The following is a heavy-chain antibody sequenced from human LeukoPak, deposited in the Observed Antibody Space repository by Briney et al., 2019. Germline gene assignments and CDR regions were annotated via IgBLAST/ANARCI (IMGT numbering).Heavy chain of an antibody. Sequence: PSETLSLTCAVYGGSFSGYYWSWIRQPPGKGLEWIGEINHSGSTDYNPSLKSRVTISVDTSKNQFSLKLSSVTAADTAVYYCARPHALWTARWFDPWGQGTLVTVSS. CDR1: GGSFSGYY. CDR2: INHSGST. J-gene: IGHJ5*02. D-gene: IGHD6-6*01. CDR3: ARPHALWTARWFDP. V-gene: IGHV4-34*01.